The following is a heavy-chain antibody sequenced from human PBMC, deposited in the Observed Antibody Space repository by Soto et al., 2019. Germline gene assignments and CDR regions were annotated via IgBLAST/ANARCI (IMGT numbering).Heavy chain of an antibody. CDR3: ATAIADDAFDI. V-gene: IGHV1-3*01. CDR1: GYTFTSYA. D-gene: IGHD2-2*01. J-gene: IGHJ3*02. Sequence: XSVKVSCEASGYTFTSYAMHWVRQAPGQSLEWMGWINGGNGNTKYSQKLQGRVTITRDTSATTAYMELSSLRSEDTAVYYCATAIADDAFDIWGRGPMVTVSS. CDR2: INGGNGNT.